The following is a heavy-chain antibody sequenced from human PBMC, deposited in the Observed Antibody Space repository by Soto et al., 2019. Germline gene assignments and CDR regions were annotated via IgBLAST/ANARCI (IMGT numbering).Heavy chain of an antibody. CDR2: IVPREVST. CDR1: RYTFTNFY. J-gene: IGHJ6*02. D-gene: IGHD1-26*01. CDR3: ARSKVGRPLDV. Sequence: GASLQVSCKASRYTFTNFYIHWLREAPGQGLEGMGKIVPREVSTTYLKKCQSRVTIPRHTSTGTGHIELITLRSEATALYYCARSKVGRPLDVWGPGTTVTVSS. V-gene: IGHV1-46*01.